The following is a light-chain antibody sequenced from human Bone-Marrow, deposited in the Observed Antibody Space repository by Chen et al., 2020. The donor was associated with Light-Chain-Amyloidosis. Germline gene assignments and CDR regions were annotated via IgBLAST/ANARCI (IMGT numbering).Light chain of an antibody. Sequence: QSVLTQPPSASGTPGQRVTISCSGSSSNIGSNTVDWFQQLPGTAPKLLIHSDNQWPSGVPDRFSGSKSDTSASLAISGLQSEDEADYYCATWDDSLTGRVFGGGTKLTVL. J-gene: IGLJ3*02. V-gene: IGLV1-44*01. CDR3: ATWDDSLTGRV. CDR1: SSNIGSNT. CDR2: SDN.